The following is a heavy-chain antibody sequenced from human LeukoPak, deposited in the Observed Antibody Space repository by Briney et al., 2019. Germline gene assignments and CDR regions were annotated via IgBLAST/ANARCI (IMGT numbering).Heavy chain of an antibody. Sequence: SETLSLTCTVSGGSISSNSDYWGWIRQPPGKGLEWIGNVYYTGSTYYNPSLRSRVTISVDTSKSQFSLNLSSMTAADTAVYYCARGPIDYAGNSGRFGPWGQGILVTV. J-gene: IGHJ5*02. V-gene: IGHV4-39*07. CDR2: VYYTGST. CDR1: GGSISSNSDY. D-gene: IGHD4-23*01. CDR3: ARGPIDYAGNSGRFGP.